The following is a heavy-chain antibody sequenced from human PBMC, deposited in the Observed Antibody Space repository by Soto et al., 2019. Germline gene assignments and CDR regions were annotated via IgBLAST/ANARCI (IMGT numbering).Heavy chain of an antibody. J-gene: IGHJ6*02. D-gene: IGHD5-12*01. CDR2: ISSNGGST. V-gene: IGHV3-64D*06. CDR1: GFTFCWFG. CDR3: VKGANIVATIWVYYYGMDV. Sequence: VGSPSYSCSAFGFTFCWFGWPRVRKAPGEGLEYVSAISSNGGSTYYADSVKGRFTISRDNSKNTLYLQMSSLRAEDTAVYYCVKGANIVATIWVYYYGMDVWGQGTTVTVSS.